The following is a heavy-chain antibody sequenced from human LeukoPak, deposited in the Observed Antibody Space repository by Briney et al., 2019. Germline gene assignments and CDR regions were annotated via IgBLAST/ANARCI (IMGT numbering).Heavy chain of an antibody. CDR1: GGSVTRDGYY. CDR3: ARAAFCIGGDCFRPFDF. Sequence: SETLSLTCTVSGGSVTRDGYYWSWIRQPPGKGLEWIGYIDYSGTTYYNPSLKSRIAMSVDTSNNQFSLEVISLTAADTAVYYCARAAFCIGGDCFRPFDFWGQGTLVTVSS. V-gene: IGHV4-30-4*01. D-gene: IGHD2-21*02. J-gene: IGHJ5*01. CDR2: IDYSGTT.